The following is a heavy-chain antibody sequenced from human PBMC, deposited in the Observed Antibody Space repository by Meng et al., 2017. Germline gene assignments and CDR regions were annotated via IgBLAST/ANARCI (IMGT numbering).Heavy chain of an antibody. CDR3: ASGYNYVDY. Sequence: QVQLVQVGAEVKKPGSLVEVSCKASGGTFSSYTISWVRQAPGQGLEWMGRIIPILGIANYAQKFQGRVTITADKSTSTAYMELSSLRSEDTAVYYCASGYNYVDYWGQGTLVTVSS. CDR1: GGTFSSYT. D-gene: IGHD6-13*01. V-gene: IGHV1-69*02. J-gene: IGHJ4*02. CDR2: IIPILGIA.